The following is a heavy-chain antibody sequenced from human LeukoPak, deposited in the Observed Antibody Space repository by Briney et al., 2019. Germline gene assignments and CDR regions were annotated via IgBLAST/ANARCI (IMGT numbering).Heavy chain of an antibody. CDR1: GFNFIDYN. CDR3: ARVTMVRGYRFDP. V-gene: IGHV3-66*01. Sequence: GGSLRLSCAGSGFNFIDYNMSWVRQAPGKGLEWVSVIYSGGSTYYADSVKGRFTISRDNSKNTLYLQMNSLRAEDTAVYYCARVTMVRGYRFDPWGQGTLVTVSS. CDR2: IYSGGST. D-gene: IGHD3-10*01. J-gene: IGHJ5*02.